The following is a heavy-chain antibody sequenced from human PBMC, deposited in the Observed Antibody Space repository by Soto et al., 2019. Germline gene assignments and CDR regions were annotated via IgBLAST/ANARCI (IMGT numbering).Heavy chain of an antibody. CDR1: GFTFSSYA. D-gene: IGHD4-17*01. V-gene: IGHV3-23*01. CDR2: ITASGGRT. Sequence: EVHLLESGGGLVQPGGSLRLSCTASGFTFSSYAMTWVRQAPGRGLEGVSGITASGGRTFYADSVKGRFTISRDNSRGTLYLQLNSLRAEDTAVYYCTKDTRYADYVRWFDSWCQGTLVTVSS. J-gene: IGHJ5*01. CDR3: TKDTRYADYVRWFDS.